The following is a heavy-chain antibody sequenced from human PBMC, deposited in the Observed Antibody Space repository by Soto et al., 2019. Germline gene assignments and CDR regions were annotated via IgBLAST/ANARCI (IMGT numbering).Heavy chain of an antibody. J-gene: IGHJ4*02. CDR3: ARDLAVALIDY. CDR2: ISTDGTKK. D-gene: IGHD6-19*01. CDR1: GFTFSSYV. Sequence: GGSLRLSCVASGFTFSSYVIHWVRQAPGKGLEWVALISTDGTKKHYAGSVRGRFTISRDNSKNTLDLQMNSLRAEDTAVYYCARDLAVALIDYWGQGTLVTVSS. V-gene: IGHV3-30*04.